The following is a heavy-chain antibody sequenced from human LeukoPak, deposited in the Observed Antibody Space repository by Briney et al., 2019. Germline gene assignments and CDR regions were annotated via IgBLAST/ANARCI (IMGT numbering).Heavy chain of an antibody. CDR3: ARAWGSGYNPFDY. J-gene: IGHJ4*02. CDR2: INANTGNP. D-gene: IGHD3-3*01. CDR1: GYTFTGYY. V-gene: IGHV7-4-1*02. Sequence: AASVKVSCKASGYTFTGYYMHWVRQAPGQGLEWMGWINANTGNPTYAQGFTGRFVFSLDTSVSTSFLQISSLKAEDTAVYYCARAWGSGYNPFDYWGQGTLVTVSS.